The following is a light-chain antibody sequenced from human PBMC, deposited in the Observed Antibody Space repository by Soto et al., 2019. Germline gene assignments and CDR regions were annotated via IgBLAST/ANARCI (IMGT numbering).Light chain of an antibody. J-gene: IGKJ4*02. CDR3: KQYHDWSPFT. Sequence: EIVMTQSPATLSVSPGERATLSCRASQSVSTNFAWYQQKPGQAPRLLISDESTRATGIPARFSGSGSETEFTLTIRSLQSEDFAVYYCKQYHDWSPFTFGGGTKVEIK. CDR1: QSVSTN. V-gene: IGKV3-15*01. CDR2: DES.